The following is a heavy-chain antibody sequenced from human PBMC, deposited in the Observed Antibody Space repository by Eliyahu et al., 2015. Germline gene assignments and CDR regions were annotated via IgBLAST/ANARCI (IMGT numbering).Heavy chain of an antibody. CDR1: GXXXSXYA. J-gene: IGHJ5*02. CDR3: ARQLQQLKFDP. D-gene: IGHD6-13*01. CDR2: IIPIFGTA. V-gene: IGHV1-69*01. Sequence: QVQLVQSGAEVKKPGSSXKVSXXAXGXXXSXYAISWVRQAPGQGLEWMGGIIPIFGTANYAQKFQGRVTITADESTSTAYMELSSLRSEDTAVYYCARQLQQLKFDPWGQGTLVTVSS.